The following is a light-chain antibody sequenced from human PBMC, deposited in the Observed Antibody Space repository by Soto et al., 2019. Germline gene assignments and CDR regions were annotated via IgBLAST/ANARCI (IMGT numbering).Light chain of an antibody. CDR3: CSYTTSSTYV. V-gene: IGLV2-14*03. J-gene: IGLJ1*01. CDR1: SSDVGDYTY. CDR2: DVN. Sequence: QSVLTQPPSASGSPGQSVTISCTGTSSDVGDYTYVSWYQQHPGKAPKLMIYDVNNRPSGVSNRFSGSKSGNTASLTISGLQAEDEADYYCCSYTTSSTYVFGTGTKVNVL.